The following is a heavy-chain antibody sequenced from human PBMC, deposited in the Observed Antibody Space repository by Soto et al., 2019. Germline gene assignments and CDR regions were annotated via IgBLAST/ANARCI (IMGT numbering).Heavy chain of an antibody. CDR2: INAGNGNT. V-gene: IGHV1-3*05. D-gene: IGHD1-20*01. CDR3: ARDKITGNLDY. J-gene: IGHJ4*02. Sequence: QVQLVQSGAEEKKPGASVKVPCKASGYTFTSYDMNWVRQAPGQRLEWMGWINAGNGNTKYSQKFQGRVTITRDTSASTAYMELSSMRSEDTAVYYCARDKITGNLDYWGQGTLVTVSS. CDR1: GYTFTSYD.